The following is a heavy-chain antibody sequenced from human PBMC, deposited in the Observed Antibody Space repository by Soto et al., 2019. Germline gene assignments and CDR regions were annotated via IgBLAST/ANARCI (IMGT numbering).Heavy chain of an antibody. J-gene: IGHJ3*02. CDR3: ASITIFGVWAFDI. CDR1: GGTFSSYA. V-gene: IGHV1-69*13. CDR2: IIPIFGTA. D-gene: IGHD3-3*01. Sequence: SVKVSCKTSGGTFSSYAISWVRQAPGQGLEWMGGIIPIFGTANYAQKFQGRVTITADESTSTAYMELSSLRSEDTAVYYCASITIFGVWAFDIWGQGTMVTVSS.